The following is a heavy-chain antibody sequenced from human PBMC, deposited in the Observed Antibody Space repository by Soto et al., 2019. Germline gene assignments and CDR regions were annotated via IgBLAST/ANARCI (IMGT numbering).Heavy chain of an antibody. CDR3: ASLSRFALDY. D-gene: IGHD3-10*01. V-gene: IGHV3-21*01. CDR2: ISSSSSYI. CDR1: GFSFNTYS. J-gene: IGHJ4*02. Sequence: GGSLRLSCAASGFSFNTYSMNWVRQAPGKGLEWVSSISSSSSYINYANPVKGRFTISRDNAKNSLYLQMNSLRAEDTAVYYCASLSRFALDYWGQGTLVTVSS.